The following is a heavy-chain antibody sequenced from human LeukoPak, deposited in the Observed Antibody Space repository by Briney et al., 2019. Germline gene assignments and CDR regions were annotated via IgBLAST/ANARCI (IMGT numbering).Heavy chain of an antibody. D-gene: IGHD3-10*01. CDR1: GYTFTTDY. J-gene: IGHJ6*03. Sequence: ASVKVSCKASGYTFTTDYIHWVRQAPGQGLEWMGIINPSGGSTTYAQKFQGRVIMTGDTSTSTVYMELRSLRSEDTAVYYCGRARGSGSNYCRDYYYYYMDVWGQGTTVTVSS. CDR3: GRARGSGSNYCRDYYYYYMDV. V-gene: IGHV1-46*01. CDR2: INPSGGST.